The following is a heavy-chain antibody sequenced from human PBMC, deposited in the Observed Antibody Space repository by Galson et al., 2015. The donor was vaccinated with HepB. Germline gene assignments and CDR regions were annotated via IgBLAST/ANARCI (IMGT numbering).Heavy chain of an antibody. Sequence: SVKVSCKASGYTFTSYAMNWVRQAPGQGLEWMGWINTNTGNPTYAQGFTGRFVFSLDTSVSTAYLQISSLKAEDTAVYYCARGKLGDYYYYYYMDVWGKGTTVTVSS. CDR3: ARGKLGDYYYYYYMDV. J-gene: IGHJ6*03. V-gene: IGHV7-4-1*02. CDR2: INTNTGNP. D-gene: IGHD3-16*01. CDR1: GYTFTSYA.